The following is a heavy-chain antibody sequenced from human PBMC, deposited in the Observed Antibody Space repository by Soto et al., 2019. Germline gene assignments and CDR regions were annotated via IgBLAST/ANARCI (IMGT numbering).Heavy chain of an antibody. D-gene: IGHD6-19*01. V-gene: IGHV5-10-1*01. CDR2: IDPSDSYT. Sequence: PGESLKISCKGSVYSFTSYWISWVRQMPGKGLEWMGRIDPSDSYTNYSPSFQGHVTISADKSISTAYLQWSSLKASDTAMYYCARQIAVAGKGYYGMDVWGQGTTVTVSS. J-gene: IGHJ6*02. CDR3: ARQIAVAGKGYYGMDV. CDR1: VYSFTSYW.